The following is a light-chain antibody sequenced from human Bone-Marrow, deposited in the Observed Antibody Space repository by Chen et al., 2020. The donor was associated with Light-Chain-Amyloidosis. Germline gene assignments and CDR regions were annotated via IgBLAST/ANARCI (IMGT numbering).Light chain of an antibody. J-gene: IGKJ2*01. CDR2: EAS. CDR1: QSISTS. Sequence: DIQMTQSPSTLSPSVGDRVTITCRASQSISTSLAWYQQKPGKAPKLLIYEASTLEAGVPSRFSGSGSGTYFTLTINSLQPDDFATYFCQPDNRYPYPFGQGTKLEI. V-gene: IGKV1-5*01. CDR3: QPDNRYPYP.